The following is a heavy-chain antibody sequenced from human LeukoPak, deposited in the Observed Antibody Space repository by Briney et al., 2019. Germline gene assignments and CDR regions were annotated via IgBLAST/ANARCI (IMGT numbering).Heavy chain of an antibody. CDR1: GYTFTGYY. J-gene: IGHJ4*02. CDR2: INPNSGGT. Sequence: ASVKVSCKASGYTFTGYYMHWVRQAPGQGLEWMGRINPNSGGTNYAQKFQGRVTMTRDTSTSTVYMELSSLRSEDTAVYYCARGSLTYYYDSSFKLSKYWGQGTLVTVSS. V-gene: IGHV1-2*06. D-gene: IGHD3-22*01. CDR3: ARGSLTYYYDSSFKLSKY.